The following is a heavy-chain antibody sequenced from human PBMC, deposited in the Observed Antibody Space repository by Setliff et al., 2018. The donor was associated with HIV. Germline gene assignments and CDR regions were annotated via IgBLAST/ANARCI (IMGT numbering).Heavy chain of an antibody. J-gene: IGHJ4*02. CDR1: DASFSSGSYY. CDR2: IFHSGSN. V-gene: IGHV4-31*11. D-gene: IGHD2-21*02. Sequence: SETLSLTCAVSDASFSSGSYYWSWIRQRPGKGLEWIGYIFHSGSNSSNPSLNSRITISLDTSKEQFSQELSSATAADTAVYYCATLDHSGGNFLAYWGQGSLVTVSS. CDR3: ATLDHSGGNFLAY.